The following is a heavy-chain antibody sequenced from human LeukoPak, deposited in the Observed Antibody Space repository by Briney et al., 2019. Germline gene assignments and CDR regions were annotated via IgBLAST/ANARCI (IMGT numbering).Heavy chain of an antibody. CDR3: AREHIVVVKVFDY. V-gene: IGHV3-30*03. CDR1: GFTVSSYG. CDR2: ISYDGSNK. D-gene: IGHD2-2*01. J-gene: IGHJ4*02. Sequence: GGSLRLSCAASGFTVSSYGMHWVRQAPGKGLEWVAFISYDGSNKYYADSVKGRFTISRDNSKNTLYLQMNSLRAEDTAVYYCAREHIVVVKVFDYWGQGTLVTVSS.